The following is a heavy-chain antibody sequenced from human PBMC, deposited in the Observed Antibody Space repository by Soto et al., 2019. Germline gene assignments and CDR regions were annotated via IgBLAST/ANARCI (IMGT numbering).Heavy chain of an antibody. D-gene: IGHD6-19*01. V-gene: IGHV1-8*01. Sequence: GASVKVSCKASGYTFTSYDINWVRQATGQGLEWMGWTNPNSGNTGYAQKFQGRVTMTRNTSISTAYMELSSLRSEDTAVYYCARGGKYSSGWYRVLYYYYYGMDVWGQGTTVTVSS. CDR1: GYTFTSYD. J-gene: IGHJ6*02. CDR2: TNPNSGNT. CDR3: ARGGKYSSGWYRVLYYYYYGMDV.